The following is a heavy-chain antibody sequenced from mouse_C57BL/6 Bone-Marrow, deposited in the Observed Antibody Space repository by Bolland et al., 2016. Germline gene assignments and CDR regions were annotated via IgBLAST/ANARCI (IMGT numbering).Heavy chain of an antibody. V-gene: IGHV3-6*01. CDR2: ISYDGSN. Sequence: YISYDGSNNYNPSLKNRISITRDTSKNQFFLKLNSVTTEDTATYYCARNLRTFAYWGQGTLV. D-gene: IGHD1-1*01. J-gene: IGHJ3*01. CDR3: ARNLRTFAY.